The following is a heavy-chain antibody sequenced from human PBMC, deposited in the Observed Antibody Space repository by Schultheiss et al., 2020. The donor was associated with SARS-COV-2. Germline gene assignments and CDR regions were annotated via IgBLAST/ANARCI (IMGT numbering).Heavy chain of an antibody. J-gene: IGHJ5*02. D-gene: IGHD4-17*01. CDR2: IYYSGST. V-gene: IGHV4-59*08. CDR3: ARVRTTVTINWFDP. CDR1: GGSISSYY. Sequence: SETLSLTCSVSGGSISSYYWSWIRQPPGKGLEWIGSIYYSGSTYYNPSLKSRVTISVDTSKNQFSLKLSSVTAADTAVYYCARVRTTVTINWFDPWGQGTLVTVSS.